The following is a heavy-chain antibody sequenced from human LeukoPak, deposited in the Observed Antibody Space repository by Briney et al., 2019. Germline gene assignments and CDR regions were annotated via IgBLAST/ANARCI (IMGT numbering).Heavy chain of an antibody. Sequence: SETLSLTCTVSGGSISSSSYYWGWIRQPPGKGLEWIGSLYYSGSTYYNPSLKSRVTISVDTSKNQFSLKLSSVTAADTAVYYCVRSAPGPYDRIDYWGQGTLVTVSS. V-gene: IGHV4-39*07. CDR1: GGSISSSSYY. CDR3: VRSAPGPYDRIDY. J-gene: IGHJ4*02. CDR2: LYYSGST. D-gene: IGHD3-22*01.